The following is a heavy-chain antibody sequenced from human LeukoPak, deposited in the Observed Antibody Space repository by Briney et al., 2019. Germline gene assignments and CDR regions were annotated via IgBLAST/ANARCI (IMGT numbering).Heavy chain of an antibody. CDR2: IYHSGST. J-gene: IGHJ4*02. V-gene: IGHV4-4*02. D-gene: IGHD5-24*01. CDR1: GGSISSANW. Sequence: PSGTLSLTCAVSGGSISSANWWTWVRQPPGKGLEWIGEIYHSGSTIYNPSLKSRVTISIDKSKNQFSLDLSSVTAADTAVYYCATQGWLQSEYYFDHWGRGTLVTVSS. CDR3: ATQGWLQSEYYFDH.